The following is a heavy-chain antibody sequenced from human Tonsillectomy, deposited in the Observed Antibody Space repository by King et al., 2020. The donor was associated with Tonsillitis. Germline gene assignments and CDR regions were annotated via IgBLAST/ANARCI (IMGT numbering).Heavy chain of an antibody. J-gene: IGHJ6*02. CDR2: IKSKTDGGTT. V-gene: IGHV3-15*01. Sequence: VQLVESGGGLVKPGGSLRLSCAASGFTFSNAWMSWVRQAPGKGLEWVGRIKSKTDGGTTDYAAPVKGRFTISRDDSKNTLYLQMNSLKTEDTAVYYCTTDLVPSYCYYGMDVWGQGTTVTVSS. CDR3: TTDLVPSYCYYGMDV. D-gene: IGHD2-2*01. CDR1: GFTFSNAW.